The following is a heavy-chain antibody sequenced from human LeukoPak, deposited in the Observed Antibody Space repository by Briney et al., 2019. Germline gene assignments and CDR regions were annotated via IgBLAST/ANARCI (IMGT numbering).Heavy chain of an antibody. CDR2: ISNSGGST. Sequence: PGGSLRLSCVASGFIFSRYGMHWVRQAPGKGLEYVSAISNSGGSTYYENSVKGRFTISRDNSKNTLYLQMGSLRGEDMAVYYCARGLITGAAGTYYYYGMDAWGQGTTVTVSS. J-gene: IGHJ6*02. D-gene: IGHD6-13*01. CDR3: ARGLITGAAGTYYYYGMDA. V-gene: IGHV3-64*01. CDR1: GFIFSRYG.